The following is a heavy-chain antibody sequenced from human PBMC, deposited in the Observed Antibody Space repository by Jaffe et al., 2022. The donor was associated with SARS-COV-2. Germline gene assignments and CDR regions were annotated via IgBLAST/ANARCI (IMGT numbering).Heavy chain of an antibody. J-gene: IGHJ4*02. V-gene: IGHV3-30-3*01. D-gene: IGHD2-2*01. Sequence: QVQLVESGGGVVQPGRSLRLSCAASGFTFSSYAMHWVRQAPGKGLEWVALISYDGVNKFYADSVKGRFTISRDNSKNTLYLQMNGPRAEDTAVYYCATDSSRHFDQWGQGTLVTVSS. CDR3: ATDSSRHFDQ. CDR2: ISYDGVNK. CDR1: GFTFSSYA.